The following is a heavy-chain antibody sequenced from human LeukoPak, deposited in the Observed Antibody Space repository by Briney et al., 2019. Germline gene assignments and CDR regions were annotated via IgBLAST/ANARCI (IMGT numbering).Heavy chain of an antibody. V-gene: IGHV4-59*01. Sequence: PSETLSLTCTVSGGSISSYYWSWIRQPPGKGLEWIGYIYYSGSTNYNPSLKSRVTISVDTSKNQFSLKLSSVTAADTAVYYCARGEDGIAARADAFDIWGQGTMVTVSS. CDR2: IYYSGST. CDR1: GGSISSYY. D-gene: IGHD6-6*01. J-gene: IGHJ3*02. CDR3: ARGEDGIAARADAFDI.